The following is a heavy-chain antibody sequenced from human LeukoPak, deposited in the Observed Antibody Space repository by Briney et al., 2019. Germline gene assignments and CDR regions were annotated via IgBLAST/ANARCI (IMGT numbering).Heavy chain of an antibody. CDR3: ASRLVVRGVSRLGY. V-gene: IGHV4-31*03. Sequence: SQTLSLTCTVSGGPISSGGYYWSWIRQHPGKGLEWIGYIYYSGSTYYNPSLKSRVTISVDTSKNQFSLKLSSVTAADTAVYYCASRLVVRGVSRLGYWGQGTLVTVSS. CDR1: GGPISSGGYY. CDR2: IYYSGST. D-gene: IGHD3-10*01. J-gene: IGHJ4*02.